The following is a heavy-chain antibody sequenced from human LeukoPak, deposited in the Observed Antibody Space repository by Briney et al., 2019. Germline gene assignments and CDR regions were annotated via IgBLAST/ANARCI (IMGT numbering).Heavy chain of an antibody. J-gene: IGHJ4*02. CDR3: ARYLFSDFYFDH. Sequence: GGSLRLSCAASGFTFSSYAMHWVRQAPGRGLEWVAVISIDGINPYYADTVKGRFTISRDNSKNTLYLQMTSLKTEDTAVYFCARYLFSDFYFDHWDQGTLVTVSS. CDR1: GFTFSSYA. CDR2: ISIDGINP. D-gene: IGHD2-21*01. V-gene: IGHV3-30*01.